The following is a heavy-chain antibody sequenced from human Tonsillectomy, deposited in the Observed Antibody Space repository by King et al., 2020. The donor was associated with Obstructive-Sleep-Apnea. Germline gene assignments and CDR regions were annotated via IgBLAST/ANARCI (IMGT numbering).Heavy chain of an antibody. V-gene: IGHV5-51*01. CDR1: GYSFTSYW. CDR2: IYPGDSDT. J-gene: IGHJ5*02. Sequence: VQLVESGAEVKKPGESLKISCKGSGYSFTSYWIGWVRQMPGKGLAWMGIIYPGDSDTRYSPSFQGQVTISADKSISTAYLQWISLKASDTAMYYCAREVDVVAATRDVRWFDPWGQGTLVTVSS. D-gene: IGHD2-15*01. CDR3: AREVDVVAATRDVRWFDP.